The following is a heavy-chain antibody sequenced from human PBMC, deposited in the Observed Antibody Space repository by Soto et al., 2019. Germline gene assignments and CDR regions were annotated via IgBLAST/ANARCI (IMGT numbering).Heavy chain of an antibody. CDR3: ATVIVSTIPLDY. CDR2: SDPADGET. CDR1: GYNLNDLS. D-gene: IGHD5-12*01. V-gene: IGHV1-24*01. Sequence: ASVKVSCKVSGYNLNDLSIHXVRQAPGKGLEWMGGSDPADGETIYAQKFQGRVTMTEATSTDTAYMELSSLRSEDTAVYYCATVIVSTIPLDYWGQGTLVTVSS. J-gene: IGHJ4*02.